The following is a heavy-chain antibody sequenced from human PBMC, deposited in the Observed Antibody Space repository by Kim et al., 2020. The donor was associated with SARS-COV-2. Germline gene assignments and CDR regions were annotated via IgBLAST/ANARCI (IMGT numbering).Heavy chain of an antibody. D-gene: IGHD6-13*01. CDR1: GGSISSSSYY. V-gene: IGHV4-39*01. Sequence: SETLSLTCTVSGGSISSSSYYWGWIRQPPGKGLEWIGSIYYSGSTYYNPSLKSRVTISVDTSKNQFSLKLSSVTAADTAVYYCARCEWGYSSSWYYFDYWGQGTLVTVSS. CDR2: IYYSGST. CDR3: ARCEWGYSSSWYYFDY. J-gene: IGHJ4*02.